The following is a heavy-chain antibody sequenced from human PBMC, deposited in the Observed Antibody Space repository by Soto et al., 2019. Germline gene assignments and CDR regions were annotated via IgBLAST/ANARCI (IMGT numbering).Heavy chain of an antibody. CDR3: ATGAPSRNYYYYYMDV. CDR1: GFTFDDYG. J-gene: IGHJ6*03. V-gene: IGHV3-9*01. CDR2: ISWNSGSI. Sequence: EVQLVESGGGLVQPGRSLRLSCAASGFTFDDYGMHWVRQAPGKGLEWVSGISWNSGSIGYADSVKGRFTISRDNAKNSLYLQMNSLRAEDTALYYCATGAPSRNYYYYYMDVWGKGTTVTVS.